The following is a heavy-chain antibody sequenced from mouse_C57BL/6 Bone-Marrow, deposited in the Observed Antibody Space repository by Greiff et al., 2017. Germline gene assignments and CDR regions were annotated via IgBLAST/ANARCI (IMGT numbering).Heavy chain of an antibody. Sequence: EVKLVEPGGGLVQPGGSLKLSCAASGFTFSDYYMSWVRQTPEKSLEWVGYISTGGGSTYYPDNVKGRFTMSRDNATNTLYMQMSRLKSEDTAVYDCARLGVYYYCSCPFGYWGKGTLVTVSA. D-gene: IGHD1-1*01. CDR1: GFTFSDYY. V-gene: IGHV5-12*01. CDR3: ARLGVYYYCSCPFGY. CDR2: ISTGGGST. J-gene: IGHJ3*01.